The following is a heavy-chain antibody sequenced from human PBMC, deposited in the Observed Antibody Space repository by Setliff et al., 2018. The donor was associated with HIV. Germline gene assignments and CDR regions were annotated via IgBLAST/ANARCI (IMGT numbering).Heavy chain of an antibody. CDR3: ARAPAHEHATGWYSSSNRFDP. Sequence: ASVKVSCKAAGGTFSGHAINWVRQAPGQGLEWMGEIIPLFGTAHYAQRFQGRVTITADHSARTAYMELSRLKSADTAVYYCARAPAHEHATGWYSSSNRFDPWGQGTLVTVSS. V-gene: IGHV1-69*13. CDR1: GGTFSGHA. D-gene: IGHD1-26*01. CDR2: IIPLFGTA. J-gene: IGHJ5*02.